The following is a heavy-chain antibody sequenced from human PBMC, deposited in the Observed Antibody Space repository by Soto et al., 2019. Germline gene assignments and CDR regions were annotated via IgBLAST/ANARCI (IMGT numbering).Heavy chain of an antibody. J-gene: IGHJ4*02. CDR3: ASDQDYYDSSGYPATSFG. CDR1: GFTFSSYA. V-gene: IGHV3-30-3*01. D-gene: IGHD3-22*01. CDR2: ISYDGSNK. Sequence: PGGSLRLSCAASGFTFSSYAMHWVRQAPGKGLEWVAVISYDGSNKYYADSVKGRFTISRDNSKNTLYLQMNSLRAEDAAVYYCASDQDYYDSSGYPATSFGWGQGTLVTVSS.